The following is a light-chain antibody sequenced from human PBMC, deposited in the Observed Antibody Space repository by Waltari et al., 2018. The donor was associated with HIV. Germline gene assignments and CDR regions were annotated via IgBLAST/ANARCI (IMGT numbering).Light chain of an antibody. CDR3: QSDDSRLSGSVG. Sequence: QSAQTQQPSVSGAPGQSVTIYCSGSNSNIGAGFDVHWYQQVPGTAPRLLIYGFNIRPAGVPDRVAGAKSATSASLVNNGLQAEDEADDYCQSDDSRLSGSVGFDEGTKVTVL. CDR2: GFN. J-gene: IGLJ2*01. CDR1: NSNIGAGFD. V-gene: IGLV1-40*01.